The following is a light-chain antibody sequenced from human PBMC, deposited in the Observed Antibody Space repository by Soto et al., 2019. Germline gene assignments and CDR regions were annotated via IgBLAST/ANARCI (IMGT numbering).Light chain of an antibody. CDR3: QQYNIYPWT. Sequence: EIQITQSPATLSASVGDRVTITCRASQSISSWLAWYQQKPGKAPKLLIYKASSLESGVPSRFSGSGSGTDFTLTISRLQPDDFATYYCQQYNIYPWTFGQGTKVDIK. V-gene: IGKV1-5*03. CDR1: QSISSW. CDR2: KAS. J-gene: IGKJ1*01.